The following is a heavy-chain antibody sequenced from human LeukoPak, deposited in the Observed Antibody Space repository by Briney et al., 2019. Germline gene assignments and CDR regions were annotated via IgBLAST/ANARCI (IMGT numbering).Heavy chain of an antibody. CDR1: GFTFSSYW. D-gene: IGHD3-10*01. CDR3: ARESSGSYFFDY. J-gene: IGHJ4*02. CDR2: INSDGSST. Sequence: PGGSLRLSCAASGFTFSSYWMHWARQAPGKGLVWVSRINSDGSSTSYADSVKGRFTISRDNAKNTLYLQMNSLRAEDTAVYYCARESSGSYFFDYWGQGTLVTVSS. V-gene: IGHV3-74*01.